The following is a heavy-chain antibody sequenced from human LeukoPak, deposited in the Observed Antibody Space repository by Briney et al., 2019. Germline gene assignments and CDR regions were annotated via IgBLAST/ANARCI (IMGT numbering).Heavy chain of an antibody. Sequence: ASVKVSCKASGGTFSSYAISWVRQAPGQGLEWMGRIISILGIANYAQKFQGRVTITADKSTSTAYMELSSLRSEDTAVYYCARGGIAAAGLFDYWGQGTLVTVSS. D-gene: IGHD6-13*01. CDR2: IISILGIA. J-gene: IGHJ4*02. CDR3: ARGGIAAAGLFDY. CDR1: GGTFSSYA. V-gene: IGHV1-69*04.